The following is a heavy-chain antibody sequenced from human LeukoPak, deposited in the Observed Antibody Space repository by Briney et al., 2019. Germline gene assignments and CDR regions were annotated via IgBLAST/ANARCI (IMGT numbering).Heavy chain of an antibody. D-gene: IGHD6-19*01. CDR1: GFTFSSYA. CDR2: ISGSGGST. CDR3: AKLPGIAVAGTLFDY. J-gene: IGHJ4*02. V-gene: IGHV3-23*01. Sequence: PGGSLRLSCAASGFTFSSYAMSWVRQAPGKGLEWVSAISGSGGSTYYADSVKGRFIISRDNSKNTLYLQMNSLRAEDTAVYYCAKLPGIAVAGTLFDYWGQGTLVTVSS.